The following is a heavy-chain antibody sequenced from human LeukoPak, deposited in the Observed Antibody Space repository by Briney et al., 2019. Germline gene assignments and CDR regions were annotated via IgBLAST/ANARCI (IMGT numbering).Heavy chain of an antibody. V-gene: IGHV1-8*01. CDR2: MNPNSGNT. Sequence: ASVKVSCKASGYTFTRYDINWVGQATGQGLEWMGWMNPNSGNTGYAQKFQGRVTMTRNTSISTAYMELSSLRSEDTAVYYCARGRSGMITFGGVIVYDYWGQGTLVTVSS. J-gene: IGHJ4*02. D-gene: IGHD3-16*02. CDR1: GYTFTRYD. CDR3: ARGRSGMITFGGVIVYDY.